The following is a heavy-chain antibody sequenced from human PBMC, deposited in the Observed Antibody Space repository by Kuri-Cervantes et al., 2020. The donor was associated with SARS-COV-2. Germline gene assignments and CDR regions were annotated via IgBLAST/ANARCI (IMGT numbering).Heavy chain of an antibody. Sequence: SETLSLTCAVSGGFISTGGYYWSWIRQHPGKGLEWFGYIYYNGSTYYNPSLRGRVSISLDMSKNQFSLNLSSVTAADTAVYYCARASITPFGSGSWWFDPWGQGTQVTVSS. CDR1: GGFISTGGYY. V-gene: IGHV4-31*11. J-gene: IGHJ5*02. CDR2: IYYNGST. D-gene: IGHD3-10*01. CDR3: ARASITPFGSGSWWFDP.